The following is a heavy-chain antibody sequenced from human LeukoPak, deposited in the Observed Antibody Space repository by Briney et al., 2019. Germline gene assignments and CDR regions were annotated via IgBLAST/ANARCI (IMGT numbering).Heavy chain of an antibody. J-gene: IGHJ4*02. Sequence: ASVKVSCKASGYTFTSYYMHWVRQAPGQWLEWMGIINPSGGSTSYAQKFQGRVTMTRDTSTSTVYMELSSLRSEDTAVYYCARDGELGIFLGWGQGTLVTVSS. D-gene: IGHD7-27*01. CDR1: GYTFTSYY. CDR3: ARDGELGIFLG. CDR2: INPSGGST. V-gene: IGHV1-46*01.